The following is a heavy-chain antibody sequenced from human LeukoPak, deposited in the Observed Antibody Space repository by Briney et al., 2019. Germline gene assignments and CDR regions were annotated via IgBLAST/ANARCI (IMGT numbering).Heavy chain of an antibody. V-gene: IGHV3-30*18. CDR3: AKLPGFSSSSFDY. Sequence: XGSLRLSCAASGFTFSSYGMHWVRQAPGKGLEWVAVISYDGSNKYYADSVKGRFTISRDNSKNTLYLQMNSLRAEDTAVYYCAKLPGFSSSSFDYWGQGTLVTVSS. CDR2: ISYDGSNK. CDR1: GFTFSSYG. J-gene: IGHJ4*02. D-gene: IGHD6-6*01.